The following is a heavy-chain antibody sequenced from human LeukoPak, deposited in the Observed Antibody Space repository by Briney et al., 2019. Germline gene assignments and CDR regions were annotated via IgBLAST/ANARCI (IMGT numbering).Heavy chain of an antibody. CDR1: GFTFSSYA. Sequence: GSLRLSCAASGFTFSSYAMSWVRQPPGKGLEWIGEINHSGSTNYNPSLKSRVTISVDTSKNQFSLKLSSVTAADTAVYYCARGSSPSYYDFWSGLEAYYGMDVWGQGTTVTVSS. D-gene: IGHD3-3*01. J-gene: IGHJ6*02. CDR2: INHSGST. V-gene: IGHV4-34*01. CDR3: ARGSSPSYYDFWSGLEAYYGMDV.